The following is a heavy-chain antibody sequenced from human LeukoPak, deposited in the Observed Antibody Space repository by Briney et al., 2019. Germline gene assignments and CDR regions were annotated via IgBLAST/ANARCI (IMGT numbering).Heavy chain of an antibody. V-gene: IGHV3-48*04. CDR2: ISSSSSTI. CDR1: GFTFSSYS. Sequence: GGSLRLSCAASGFTFSSYSMNWVRQAPGKGLEWVSYISSSSSTIYYADSVEGRFTISRDNAKNSLYLQMNSLRAEDTAVYYCARVLLMAFDIWGQGTMVTVSS. CDR3: ARVLLMAFDI. D-gene: IGHD3-10*01. J-gene: IGHJ3*02.